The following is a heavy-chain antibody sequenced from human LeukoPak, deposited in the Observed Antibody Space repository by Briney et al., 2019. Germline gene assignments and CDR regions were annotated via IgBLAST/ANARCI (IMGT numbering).Heavy chain of an antibody. V-gene: IGHV1-69*05. CDR1: GGTFSSYA. D-gene: IGHD3-10*01. Sequence: SVKVSCKASGGTFSSYAISWVRQAPGQGLEWMGGIIPIFGTANYAQKFQGRVTITTDESTSTAYMELSSLRSEDTAVYYCARGGYYGSGGYYYYMDVWGKGTTVIVSS. CDR2: IIPIFGTA. CDR3: ARGGYYGSGGYYYYMDV. J-gene: IGHJ6*03.